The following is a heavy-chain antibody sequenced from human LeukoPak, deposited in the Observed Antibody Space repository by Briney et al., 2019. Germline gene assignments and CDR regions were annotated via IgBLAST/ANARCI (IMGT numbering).Heavy chain of an antibody. CDR1: GGPISSSSYY. Sequence: SETLSLTCTVSGGPISSSSYYWSWIRQPPGKGLEWIGSIYYSGSTYYHPSLKSRVTISVDTSKNQFSLKLSSVTAADTAVYYCARRDSSGYYHRVDDSTFDIWGQGTMVTVSS. CDR3: ARRDSSGYYHRVDDSTFDI. D-gene: IGHD3-22*01. CDR2: IYYSGST. J-gene: IGHJ3*02. V-gene: IGHV4-39*01.